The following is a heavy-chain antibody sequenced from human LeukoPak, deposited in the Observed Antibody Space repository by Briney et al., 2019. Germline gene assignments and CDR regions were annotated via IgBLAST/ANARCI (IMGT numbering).Heavy chain of an antibody. CDR3: ARGSAYYYSYMDV. V-gene: IGHV4-34*01. J-gene: IGHJ6*03. Sequence: SETLSLTCGVSGESLSTYFWTWIRQSPGKGLEWIGEISQSGSTLYNPSLKSRVTISLDTSKSHFSLKLNSVTAADTAMYYCARGSAYYYSYMDVWGNGTAVTVSS. CDR2: ISQSGST. CDR1: GESLSTYF.